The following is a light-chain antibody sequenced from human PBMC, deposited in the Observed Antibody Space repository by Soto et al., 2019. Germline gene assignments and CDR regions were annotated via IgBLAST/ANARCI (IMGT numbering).Light chain of an antibody. J-gene: IGLJ2*01. CDR1: NIGSKG. CDR3: QVWDSSNDHVI. V-gene: IGLV3-21*04. Sequence: SYELTQPPSVSVAPGKTARITCGGNNIGSKGVHWYQQKQGQAPVLVIYYNTDRPSGIPERFSGSNSGNTATLTISRVEAGDEADYYCQVWDSSNDHVIFGGGTQLTVL. CDR2: YNT.